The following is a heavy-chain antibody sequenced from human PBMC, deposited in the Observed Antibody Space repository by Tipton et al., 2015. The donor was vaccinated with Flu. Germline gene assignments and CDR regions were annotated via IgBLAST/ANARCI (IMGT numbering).Heavy chain of an antibody. V-gene: IGHV4-59*12. D-gene: IGHD2-2*01. CDR2: IYNSEYT. J-gene: IGHJ4*02. CDR1: GGSIGGYY. CDR3: ARDPSPGMPDYFDS. Sequence: TLSLTCTVSGGSIGGYYWNWIRQPPGKGLEWIGYIYNSEYTKYSPSLKSRVTISVDTSKKQFSLQLRSVTAADTAVYYCARDPSPGMPDYFDSWGQGTLVTASS.